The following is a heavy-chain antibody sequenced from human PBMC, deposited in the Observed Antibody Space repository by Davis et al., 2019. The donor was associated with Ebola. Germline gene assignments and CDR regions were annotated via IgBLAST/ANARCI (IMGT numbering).Heavy chain of an antibody. V-gene: IGHV1-46*01. CDR2: VNPSVDIR. D-gene: IGHD3-10*01. Sequence: ASVKVSCKATGYTFTSYFIHWVRQAPGQGLEWMGIVNPSVDIRTYAQKFHGRVTMTTDTSTSTAYMDLRSLRSNDTAVYYCARGYYYGPGSYLDYWGQGTLITVSS. CDR1: GYTFTSYF. CDR3: ARGYYYGPGSYLDY. J-gene: IGHJ4*02.